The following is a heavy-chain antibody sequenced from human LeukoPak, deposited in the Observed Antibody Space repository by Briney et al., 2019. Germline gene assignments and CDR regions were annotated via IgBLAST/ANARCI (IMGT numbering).Heavy chain of an antibody. D-gene: IGHD6-19*01. CDR1: GFTFRSYE. CDR2: IRPSGDNT. Sequence: PGGSLRLSCAASGFTFRSYEMNWVRQAPGRGLEWVAAIRPSGDNTYYGDSVEGRFTISRGNSKNPVYLQMNNMRVDDTAVYYCARVAGWPWFDPWGQGTLVTVSS. J-gene: IGHJ5*02. CDR3: ARVAGWPWFDP. V-gene: IGHV3-23*01.